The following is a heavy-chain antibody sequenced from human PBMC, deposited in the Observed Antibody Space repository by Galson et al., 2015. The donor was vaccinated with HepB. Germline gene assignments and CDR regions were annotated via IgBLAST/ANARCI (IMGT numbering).Heavy chain of an antibody. D-gene: IGHD3-16*02. CDR3: ARVFGDDYVWGSYRRDWFDP. CDR1: GFTFSSYS. CDR2: ISSSSSYI. J-gene: IGHJ5*02. V-gene: IGHV3-21*04. Sequence: SLRLSCAASGFTFSSYSMNWVRQAPGKGLEWVSSISSSSSYIYYADSVKGRFTISRDNAKNSLYLQMNSLRAEDTAVYYCARVFGDDYVWGSYRRDWFDPWGQGTLVTVSS.